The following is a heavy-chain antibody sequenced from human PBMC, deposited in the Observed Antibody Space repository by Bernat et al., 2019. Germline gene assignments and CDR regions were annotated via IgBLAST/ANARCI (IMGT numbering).Heavy chain of an antibody. J-gene: IGHJ4*02. Sequence: EVQLVESGGGLVQPGGSLRLSCAASGFTFSTYWMHWVRQVSGKGLEWVSRISGDGSRTTYADSVKGRFTISRDNAKNTLYLQMNSLRAEDTAVYYCAKDDDPTYYYDSSAPPDYWGQGTLVTVSS. D-gene: IGHD3-22*01. CDR1: GFTFSTYW. CDR2: ISGDGSRT. CDR3: AKDDDPTYYYDSSAPPDY. V-gene: IGHV3-74*01.